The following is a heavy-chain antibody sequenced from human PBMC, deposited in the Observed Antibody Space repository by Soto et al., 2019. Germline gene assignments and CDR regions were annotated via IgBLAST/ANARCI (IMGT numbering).Heavy chain of an antibody. J-gene: IGHJ3*02. Sequence: GASVKVSCKVSGYTLTELSMHWVRQAPGKGLEWMGGFDPEDGETIYAQKFQGRVTMTEDTSTDTAYMELSSLRSEDTAVYYCATSPMPLGYCSGGSCYRDAFDIWGQGTMVTVS. D-gene: IGHD2-15*01. CDR1: GYTLTELS. V-gene: IGHV1-24*01. CDR3: ATSPMPLGYCSGGSCYRDAFDI. CDR2: FDPEDGET.